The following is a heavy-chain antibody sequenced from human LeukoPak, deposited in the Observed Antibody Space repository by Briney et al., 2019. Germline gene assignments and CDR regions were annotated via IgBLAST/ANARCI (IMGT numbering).Heavy chain of an antibody. V-gene: IGHV3-30-3*01. CDR1: GFTLSSYA. J-gene: IGHJ3*02. CDR2: ISYDGSNK. CDR3: ARDLNYYDSSGYSLGAFDI. Sequence: GGSLRLSCAASGFTLSSYAMHWVRQAPGKGLEWVAVISYDGSNKYYADSVKGRFTISRDNSKNTLYLQMSSLRAEDTAVYYCARDLNYYDSSGYSLGAFDIWGQGTMVTVSS. D-gene: IGHD3-22*01.